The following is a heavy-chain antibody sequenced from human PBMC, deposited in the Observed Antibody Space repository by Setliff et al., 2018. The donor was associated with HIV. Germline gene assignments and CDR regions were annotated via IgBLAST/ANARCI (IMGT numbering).Heavy chain of an antibody. V-gene: IGHV4-39*01. D-gene: IGHD3-22*01. J-gene: IGHJ5*02. CDR1: GGSISSSSYY. CDR2: IYYSGST. Sequence: PSETLSLTCTVSGGSISSSSYYWGWIRQPPGKGLEWIGSIYYSGSTYYNPSLKSRVTLSVDTSKNQFSLKLSSVTAADTAVYFCARRDRGDYYDSSGYYQRWFDPWGRGTQVTVSS. CDR3: ARRDRGDYYDSSGYYQRWFDP.